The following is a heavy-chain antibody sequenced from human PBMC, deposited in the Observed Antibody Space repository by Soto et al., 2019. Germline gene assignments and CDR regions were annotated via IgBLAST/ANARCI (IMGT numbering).Heavy chain of an antibody. Sequence: QITLKESGPTLVKPTQTLTLTCTFSGFSLSTSGVGVGWIRQPPGKALEWLALIYWDDDKRYSPSLKSRLTITKDTSKNQVVLTMTNMDPVDTATYYCAHSFLYYDILTGYYIGLYAFDIWGQGTMVTVSS. V-gene: IGHV2-5*02. CDR2: IYWDDDK. J-gene: IGHJ3*02. CDR3: AHSFLYYDILTGYYIGLYAFDI. CDR1: GFSLSTSGVG. D-gene: IGHD3-9*01.